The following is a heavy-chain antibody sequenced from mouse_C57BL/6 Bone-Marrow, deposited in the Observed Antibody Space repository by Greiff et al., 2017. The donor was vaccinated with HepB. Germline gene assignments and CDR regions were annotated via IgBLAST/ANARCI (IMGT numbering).Heavy chain of an antibody. CDR3: TTPDYAMDY. J-gene: IGHJ4*01. CDR2: IDPENGDT. V-gene: IGHV14-4*01. Sequence: EVQLQQSGAELVGPGASVKLSCTASGFNIKDDYMHWVKQRPEQGLEWIGWIDPENGDTEYASKFQGKATITADTSSNTAYLQLSSLTSEDTAVYYCTTPDYAMDYWGQGTSVTVSS. CDR1: GFNIKDDY.